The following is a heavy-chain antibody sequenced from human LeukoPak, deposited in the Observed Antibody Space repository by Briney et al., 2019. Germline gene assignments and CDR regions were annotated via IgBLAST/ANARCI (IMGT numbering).Heavy chain of an antibody. J-gene: IGHJ3*02. D-gene: IGHD3-16*01. CDR1: GFTFSSYA. CDR2: ISGSGGST. CDR3: AKDKGGGYGNDGFDI. Sequence: PGGSLRLSCAASGFTFSSYAMSWVRQAPGKGLDWVSAISGSGGSTYYADSVKGRFTISRDNSKNTLYLQMNSLRAEDTAVYYCAKDKGGGYGNDGFDIWGRGTMVTVSS. V-gene: IGHV3-23*01.